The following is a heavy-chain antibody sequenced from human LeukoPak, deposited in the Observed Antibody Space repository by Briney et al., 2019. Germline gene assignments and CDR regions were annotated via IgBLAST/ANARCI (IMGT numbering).Heavy chain of an antibody. Sequence: GGSLRLSCAASGFTFSSYAMSWVRQAPGKGLEWVSAISGSGGSTDYADSVKGRFTISRDNSKNTLYLQMDSLRAEDTAVYYCVKGSGYSSGWYFDYWGQGTLVTVSS. J-gene: IGHJ4*02. V-gene: IGHV3-23*01. D-gene: IGHD6-19*01. CDR2: ISGSGGST. CDR3: VKGSGYSSGWYFDY. CDR1: GFTFSSYA.